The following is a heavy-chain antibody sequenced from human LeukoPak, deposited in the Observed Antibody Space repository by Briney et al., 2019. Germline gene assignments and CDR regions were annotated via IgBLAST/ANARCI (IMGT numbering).Heavy chain of an antibody. CDR2: IYYSGST. CDR1: GDSISSGDYY. D-gene: IGHD2-15*01. Sequence: SQTLSLTCTVSGDSISSGDYYWNWVRQPPGKGLEWIGYIYYSGSTYYNPSLRSRITISVDTSKNQFFLNLTSVTAADTAVYYCTRDGGGSSLYSDRWGQGTLVSVSS. CDR3: TRDGGGSSLYSDR. J-gene: IGHJ5*02. V-gene: IGHV4-30-4*01.